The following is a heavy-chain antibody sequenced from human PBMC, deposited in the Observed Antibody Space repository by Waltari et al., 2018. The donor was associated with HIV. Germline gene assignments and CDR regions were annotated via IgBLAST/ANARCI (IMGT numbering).Heavy chain of an antibody. CDR2: RNSDGGDG. D-gene: IGHD3-3*01. V-gene: IGHV3-74*01. CDR1: GFTFSSHW. J-gene: IGHJ6*02. CDR3: TRDDYDFWSGSRRDFYYGMDV. Sequence: EVQLVETGGELVQSVGSLRLSFAASGFTFSSHWLHWVRQAPGKGLGCGEGRNSDGGDGTYADFAKGRFTISRDNAKNTLCIQMNSLRVDDTGIYFCTRDDYDFWSGSRRDFYYGMDVWGQGTTVSVSS.